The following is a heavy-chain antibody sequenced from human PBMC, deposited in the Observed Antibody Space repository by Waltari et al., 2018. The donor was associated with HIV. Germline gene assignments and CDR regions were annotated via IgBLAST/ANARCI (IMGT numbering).Heavy chain of an antibody. CDR3: ARIIESSSSYYYTGMDV. Sequence: QVTLRESGPALVKPTQTLTLTCTFSGFSLSTSGMCVSWIRQPPGKALAWLARIDWEDVTDDSTSLKTMRTISKDTSNNQVVLTKTNMDPVDPATYYCARIIESSSSYYYTGMDVWGQGTTVTVSS. D-gene: IGHD6-6*01. J-gene: IGHJ6*02. CDR2: IDWEDVT. V-gene: IGHV2-70*15. CDR1: GFSLSTSGMC.